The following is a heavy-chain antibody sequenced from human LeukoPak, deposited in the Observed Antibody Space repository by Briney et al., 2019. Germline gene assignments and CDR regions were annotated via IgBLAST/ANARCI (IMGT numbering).Heavy chain of an antibody. CDR1: GYTFTSYD. D-gene: IGHD3-22*01. J-gene: IGHJ4*02. CDR3: ARGGSVDSSGYYYLDY. V-gene: IGHV1-8*03. CDR2: MNPNSGNT. Sequence: ASVTVSCKASGYTFTSYDINWVRQATGQGLEWMGWMNPNSGNTGYAQKFQGRVTITRNTSISTAYMELSSLRSEDTAVYYCARGGSVDSSGYYYLDYWGQGTLVTVSS.